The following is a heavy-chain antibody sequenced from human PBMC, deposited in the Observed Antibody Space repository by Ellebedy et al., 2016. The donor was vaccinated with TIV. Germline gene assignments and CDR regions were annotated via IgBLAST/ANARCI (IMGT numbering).Heavy chain of an antibody. CDR2: IYYSGST. D-gene: IGHD3-3*01. J-gene: IGHJ6*02. V-gene: IGHV4-59*01. CDR3: ARTWSGSLYGMDV. CDR1: GGSISSYY. Sequence: SETLSLXXTVSGGSISSYYWSWIRQPPGKGLEWIGYIYYSGSTNYNPSLKSRVTISVDTSKNQFSLKLSSVTAADTAVYYCARTWSGSLYGMDVWGQGTTVTVSS.